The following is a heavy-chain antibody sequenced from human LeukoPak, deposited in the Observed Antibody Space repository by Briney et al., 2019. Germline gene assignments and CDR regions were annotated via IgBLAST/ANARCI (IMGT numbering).Heavy chain of an antibody. CDR1: GYTFTDYY. Sequence: ASVKVSCKASGYTFTDYYMHWVRQAPGQGLEWMGWINPNSGGTNYAQKFQGRVTMTRDTSISTAYMELSRLRSDDTAVYYCARDESDFWSGYSSNWGQGTLVTVSS. V-gene: IGHV1-2*02. D-gene: IGHD3-3*01. J-gene: IGHJ4*02. CDR2: INPNSGGT. CDR3: ARDESDFWSGYSSN.